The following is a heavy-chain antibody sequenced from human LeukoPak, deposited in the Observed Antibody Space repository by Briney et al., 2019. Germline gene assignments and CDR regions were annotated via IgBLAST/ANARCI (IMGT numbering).Heavy chain of an antibody. CDR1: GGSISSSSYY. CDR2: IYYSGST. V-gene: IGHV4-39*07. J-gene: IGHJ6*02. CDR3: ARDFYYYGMDV. Sequence: PSETLSLTCAVSGGSISSSSYYWGWIRQPPGKGLEWIGSIYYSGSTNYNPSLKSRVTISVDTSKNQFSLKLSSVTAADTAVYYCARDFYYYGMDVWGQGTTVTVSS.